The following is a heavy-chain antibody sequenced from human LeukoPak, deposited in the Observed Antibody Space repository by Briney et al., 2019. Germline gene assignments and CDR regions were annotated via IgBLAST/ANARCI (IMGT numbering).Heavy chain of an antibody. Sequence: GGSLRLSWAASGFTFSSYAMSWVRQAPGQGLQWVSGINDLGATFYADSVKGRFTISRDNSKNTLYLQMNSLRAEDTAVYYCSKDHCTTTRCIAGFDFWGQGTLVTVSS. CDR2: INDLGAT. V-gene: IGHV3-23*01. CDR3: SKDHCTTTRCIAGFDF. D-gene: IGHD2-2*01. CDR1: GFTFSSYA. J-gene: IGHJ4*02.